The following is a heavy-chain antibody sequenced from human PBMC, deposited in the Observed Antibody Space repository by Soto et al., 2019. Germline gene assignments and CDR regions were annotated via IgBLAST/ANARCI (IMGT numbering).Heavy chain of an antibody. CDR3: ARTDCDSSTCPSDLVGATTMDY. CDR2: IWYDGTNK. Sequence: QVQLVESGGGVVQTGRSLRLSCGASGFRFSTYGMHWVRQAPGKGLEWVAVIWYDGTNKKYADSVKGRFTISRDNSKSTLHLQMNTLRAEDTGVYYCARTDCDSSTCPSDLVGATTMDYWGQGTPVTVSS. D-gene: IGHD1-26*01. V-gene: IGHV3-33*01. J-gene: IGHJ4*02. CDR1: GFRFSTYG.